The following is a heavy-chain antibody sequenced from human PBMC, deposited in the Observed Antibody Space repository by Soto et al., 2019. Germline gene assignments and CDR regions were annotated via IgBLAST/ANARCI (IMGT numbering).Heavy chain of an antibody. D-gene: IGHD5-18*01. Sequence: QVQLQESGPRLVTPSETLTLTCSLSGGSITNHYWGWIRQPPGKGLEFIGRIYPSGRAHYNPSLQSRVTKSVDTSKDPFSLKVNSLNAADTAIYYCARDYDVNTAVDYWYFDLWGRGTLVTVSS. J-gene: IGHJ2*01. V-gene: IGHV4-4*07. CDR3: ARDYDVNTAVDYWYFDL. CDR1: GGSITNHY. CDR2: IYPSGRA.